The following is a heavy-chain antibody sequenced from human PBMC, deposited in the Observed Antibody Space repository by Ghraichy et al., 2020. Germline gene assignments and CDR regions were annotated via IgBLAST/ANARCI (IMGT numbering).Heavy chain of an antibody. Sequence: ASVKVSCKASGYTFTSYDINWVRQATGQGLEWMGWLNPNSGNTGYAQKFQGRVTMTRNTSISTAYMELSSLRSEDTAVYYCARYKRYCSSTSCYCYYYMDVWGKGTTVTVSS. V-gene: IGHV1-8*01. CDR3: ARYKRYCSSTSCYCYYYMDV. CDR2: LNPNSGNT. CDR1: GYTFTSYD. J-gene: IGHJ6*03. D-gene: IGHD2-2*01.